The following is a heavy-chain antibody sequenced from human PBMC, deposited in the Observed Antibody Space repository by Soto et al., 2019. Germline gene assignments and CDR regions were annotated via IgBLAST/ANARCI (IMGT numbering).Heavy chain of an antibody. D-gene: IGHD2-15*01. J-gene: IGHJ6*02. CDR1: GFSFSRYA. CDR3: AKSSGGSCYSNMDV. V-gene: IGHV3-23*01. Sequence: EVPLLESGGGLVQPGGSLRLSCEASGFSFSRYAMSWVRQAPGKGLEWVSDICGTSNNTYFADSVKGRFTISRDNSRNTLYLQMNSLRAEDTAVYYCAKSSGGSCYSNMDVWGQGTTVTVSS. CDR2: ICGTSNNT.